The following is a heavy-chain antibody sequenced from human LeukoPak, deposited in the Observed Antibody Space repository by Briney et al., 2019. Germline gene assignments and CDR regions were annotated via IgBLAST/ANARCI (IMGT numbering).Heavy chain of an antibody. Sequence: SVKVSCKASGYTFNSYGISWVRQAPGQGLEWMGGIIPIFGTANYAQKFQGRVTITADESTSTAYMELSSLRSEDTAVYYCARALEYCSGGSCLYNWGQGTLVTVSS. CDR1: GYTFNSYG. CDR3: ARALEYCSGGSCLYN. D-gene: IGHD2-15*01. V-gene: IGHV1-69*13. J-gene: IGHJ4*02. CDR2: IIPIFGTA.